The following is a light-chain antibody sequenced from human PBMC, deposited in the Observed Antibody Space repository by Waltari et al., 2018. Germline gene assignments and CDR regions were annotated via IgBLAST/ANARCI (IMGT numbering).Light chain of an antibody. J-gene: IGKJ1*01. CDR1: QSISKA. CDR2: RAS. Sequence: SCRASQSISKALAWYQQKPGQAPRLLIYRASSRATGIPDRFSGSGSGTDFSLSISRLEPEDFAVYYCQHYVRLPVTFGQGTKVEIK. V-gene: IGKV3-20*01. CDR3: QHYVRLPVT.